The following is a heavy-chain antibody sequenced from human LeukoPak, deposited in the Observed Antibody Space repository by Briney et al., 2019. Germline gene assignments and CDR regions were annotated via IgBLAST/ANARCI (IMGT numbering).Heavy chain of an antibody. CDR3: ARHEVGSSSWYIYYYYYMDV. CDR1: GGSISSSSYY. V-gene: IGHV4-39*01. Sequence: SETLSLTCTVSGGSISSSSYYWGWIRQPPGKGLEWIGSIYYSGSTYYNPSLKSRVTISVDTSKNQFSLKLSSVTAADTAVYYCARHEVGSSSWYIYYYYYMDVWGKGITVTVSS. J-gene: IGHJ6*03. CDR2: IYYSGST. D-gene: IGHD6-13*01.